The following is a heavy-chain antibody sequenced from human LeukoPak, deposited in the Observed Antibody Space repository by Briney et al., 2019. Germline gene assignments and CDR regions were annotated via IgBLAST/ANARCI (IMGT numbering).Heavy chain of an antibody. D-gene: IGHD6-6*01. CDR3: ARDLYSSSRASGDY. Sequence: SETLSLTCTVSGGCISSSSYYWGWICQPPGKGLEWIGSIYYSGSTYYNPSLKSRVTISVDTSKNQFSLKLSSVTAADTAVYYCARDLYSSSRASGDYWGQGTLVTVSS. V-gene: IGHV4-39*07. CDR1: GGCISSSSYY. J-gene: IGHJ4*02. CDR2: IYYSGST.